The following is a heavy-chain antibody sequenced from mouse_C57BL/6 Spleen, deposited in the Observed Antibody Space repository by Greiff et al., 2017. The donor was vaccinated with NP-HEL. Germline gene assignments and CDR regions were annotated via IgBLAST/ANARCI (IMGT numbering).Heavy chain of an antibody. CDR3: ARGHYYGSSHWYFDV. J-gene: IGHJ1*03. V-gene: IGHV1-47*01. CDR2: FHPYNDDT. Sequence: VQLQQSGAELVKPGASVKMSCKASGYTFTTYPIEWMKQNHGKSLEWIGNFHPYNDDTKYTEKFKGKATLTVEKSSSTVYLELSRVTSDDSAVYYCARGHYYGSSHWYFDVWGTGTTVTVSS. D-gene: IGHD1-1*01. CDR1: GYTFTTYP.